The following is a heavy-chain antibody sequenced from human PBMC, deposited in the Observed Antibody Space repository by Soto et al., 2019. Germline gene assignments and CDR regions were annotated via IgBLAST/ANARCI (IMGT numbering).Heavy chain of an antibody. CDR1: GFTFSSYS. CDR2: ISSSSSYI. D-gene: IGHD3-22*01. V-gene: IGHV3-21*01. J-gene: IGHJ4*02. CDR3: ARDRSYYDSSGYFDY. Sequence: GESLKISCASSGFTFSSYSMNWVRQAPGKGLEWVSSISSSSSYIYYADSVKGRFTISRDNAKNSLYLQMNSLRAEDTAVYYCARDRSYYDSSGYFDYWGQGTLVTVSS.